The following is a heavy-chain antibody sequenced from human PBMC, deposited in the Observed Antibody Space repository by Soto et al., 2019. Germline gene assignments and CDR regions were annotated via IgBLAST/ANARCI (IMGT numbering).Heavy chain of an antibody. CDR1: GGSISSYY. CDR2: IYYSGST. Sequence: SETLSLTCTVSGGSISSYYWSWIRQPPGKGLEWIGYIYYSGSTNYNPSLKSRVTISVDTSKNQFSLKLTSVTAADTAVYYCARDKSTGLSDYWGQGTLVTVSS. V-gene: IGHV4-59*12. J-gene: IGHJ4*02. CDR3: ARDKSTGLSDY. D-gene: IGHD2-8*02.